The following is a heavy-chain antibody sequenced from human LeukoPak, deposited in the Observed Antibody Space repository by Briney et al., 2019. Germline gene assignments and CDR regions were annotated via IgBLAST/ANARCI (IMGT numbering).Heavy chain of an antibody. V-gene: IGHV1-2*02. J-gene: IGHJ4*02. D-gene: IGHD1-26*01. Sequence: ASVKVSCKASGYTFTGYYMHWVRQAPGQGVEWMGWTNPNSGGTNYAQKFQGRVTMTRDTSITTAYMELSSLRSDDTAVYYCARVGGALGAKDYWGQGTLVTVSS. CDR2: TNPNSGGT. CDR1: GYTFTGYY. CDR3: ARVGGALGAKDY.